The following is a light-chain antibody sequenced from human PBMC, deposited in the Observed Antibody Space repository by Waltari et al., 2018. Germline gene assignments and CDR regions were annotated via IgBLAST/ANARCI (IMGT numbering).Light chain of an antibody. CDR1: SGHRSYA. J-gene: IGLJ3*02. V-gene: IGLV4-69*01. CDR3: QTWGTGIQV. CDR2: VNSDGSH. Sequence: QLVLTQSPSASASLGASVNLTCTLSSGHRSYAIAWHQQQPEKCPRFLMKVNSDGSHTKGDGIPDRFSGSSSGAERYLTISGLQSEDEADYYCQTWGTGIQVFGGGTKLSV.